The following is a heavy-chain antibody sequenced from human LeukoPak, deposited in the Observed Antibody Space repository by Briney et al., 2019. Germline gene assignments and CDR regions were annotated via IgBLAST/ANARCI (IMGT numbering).Heavy chain of an antibody. CDR2: ISAYNGNT. V-gene: IGHV1-18*01. CDR3: AGGVPYGSGSYYTFDY. D-gene: IGHD3-10*01. J-gene: IGHJ4*02. CDR1: GYTFTSYG. Sequence: ASVKVSCKASGYTFTSYGISWVRQAPGQGLEWMGWISAYNGNTNYAQKLQGRVTMTTDTSTSTAYMELRSLRSDDTAVYHCAGGVPYGSGSYYTFDYWGQGTLVTVSS.